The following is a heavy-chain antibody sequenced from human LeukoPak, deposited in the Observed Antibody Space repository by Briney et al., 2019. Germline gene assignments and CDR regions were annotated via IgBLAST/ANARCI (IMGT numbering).Heavy chain of an antibody. CDR1: GGSISSYY. Sequence: SETLSLTCTVSGGSISSYYWSWIRQPPGKGLEWIGYIYYSGSTNYNPSLKSRVTISVDTSKNQFSLKLSSVTAADTAVYYCARSQIAAAGTNWLDPWGQGTLVTVSS. CDR3: ARSQIAAAGTNWLDP. V-gene: IGHV4-59*01. D-gene: IGHD6-13*01. CDR2: IYYSGST. J-gene: IGHJ5*02.